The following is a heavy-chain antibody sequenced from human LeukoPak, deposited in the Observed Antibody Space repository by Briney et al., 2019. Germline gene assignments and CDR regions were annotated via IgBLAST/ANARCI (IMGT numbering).Heavy chain of an antibody. Sequence: AETPSLTCSVSGDSVSRSDSYWDWIRQPPGKGLEWIGTIYYSGRTYYSPSLRSRVTMSVDPSNNQFSLNLRSVTAADTAVYYCARRRYYDGSGYLEWGQGTLLSVSS. CDR1: GDSVSRSDSY. V-gene: IGHV4-39*01. D-gene: IGHD3-22*01. CDR2: IYYSGRT. CDR3: ARRRYYDGSGYLE. J-gene: IGHJ1*01.